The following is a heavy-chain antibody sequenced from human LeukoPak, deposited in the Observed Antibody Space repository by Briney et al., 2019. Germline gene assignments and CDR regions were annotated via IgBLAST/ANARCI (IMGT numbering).Heavy chain of an antibody. V-gene: IGHV3-30-3*01. CDR3: ARRPLYSSGWSADY. CDR2: ISYDGINK. CDR1: GFTFSSYA. D-gene: IGHD6-19*01. J-gene: IGHJ4*02. Sequence: GGSLRLSCAASGFTFSSYAIHWVRQAPGKGLEWVAVISYDGINKYYADSLKGRFTISRDNSKNTLYLQMNSLRGEDTAVYYCARRPLYSSGWSADYWGQGTLVTVSS.